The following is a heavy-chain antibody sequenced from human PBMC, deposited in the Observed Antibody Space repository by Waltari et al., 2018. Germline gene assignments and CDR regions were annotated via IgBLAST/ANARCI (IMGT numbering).Heavy chain of an antibody. V-gene: IGHV3-23*01. D-gene: IGHD2-2*01. CDR3: AKGPAARTNWFDP. CDR1: GFTFSCYD. J-gene: IGHJ5*02. CDR2: SGSSGRNT. Sequence: EVQLLESGGGLVQPGGSVRLSCAASGFTFSCYDMSWVRQAPGKGLEWVSVSGSSGRNTYYADSVKGRFTISRDDSKNTLYLQMNSLRAEDTAVYYCAKGPAARTNWFDPWGQGTLVTVSS.